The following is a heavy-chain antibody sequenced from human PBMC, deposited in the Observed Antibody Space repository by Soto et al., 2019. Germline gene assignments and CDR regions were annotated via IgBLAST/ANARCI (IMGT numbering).Heavy chain of an antibody. Sequence: PGGSLRLSCAASGFTFDDYGMSWVRQAPGKGLEWVSGINWNGGSTGYADSVKGRFTISRDNAKNSLYLQMNSLRAEDTALYHCARDIPLYGSGSYYKGNWYDPWGQGTLVTVSS. D-gene: IGHD3-10*01. CDR2: INWNGGST. CDR1: GFTFDDYG. V-gene: IGHV3-20*01. CDR3: ARDIPLYGSGSYYKGNWYDP. J-gene: IGHJ5*02.